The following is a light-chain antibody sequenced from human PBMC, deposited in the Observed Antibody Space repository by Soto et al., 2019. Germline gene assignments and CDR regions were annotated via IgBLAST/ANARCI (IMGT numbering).Light chain of an antibody. CDR1: QSVFNNH. Sequence: EIVLTQSPGTLSLSPGERATLSCRASQSVFNNHIGWYQQKPGQAPRRLIFGASFRATGIPDRFSGSGSGTDFTLTFSRLEPEDFAVYYCQQYGSSPTTFGQGTKVDI. J-gene: IGKJ1*01. V-gene: IGKV3-20*01. CDR2: GAS. CDR3: QQYGSSPTT.